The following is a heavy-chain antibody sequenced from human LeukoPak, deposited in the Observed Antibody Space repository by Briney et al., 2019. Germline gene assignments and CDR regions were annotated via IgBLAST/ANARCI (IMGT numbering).Heavy chain of an antibody. CDR3: AKSGYNRFDY. J-gene: IGHJ4*02. V-gene: IGHV3-23*01. CDR1: GFTFSSSA. CDR2: ISGGDGTT. D-gene: IGHD5-24*01. Sequence: GGSLRLSCAASGFTFSSSAMSWVRQAPGKGLEWVSNISGGDGTTYYAESVKGRSTISRDNSKNTLYLQMNSLRADDTAVYYCAKSGYNRFDYWGQGTLVTVSS.